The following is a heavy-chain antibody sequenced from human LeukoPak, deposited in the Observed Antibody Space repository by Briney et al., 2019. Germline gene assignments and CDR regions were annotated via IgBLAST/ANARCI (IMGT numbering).Heavy chain of an antibody. D-gene: IGHD5-18*01. Sequence: QPGRSLRLSCTASEFTFGDHAMSWVRQAPVKGLEWVGFIRSRAYGGTTECAPAVKGRFLISRDDSKSIAYLHMNSLKTEDTAVYYCARGPIQQWLYNGMDVWGQGTTVSVSS. CDR1: EFTFGDHA. CDR2: IRSRAYGGTT. V-gene: IGHV3-49*04. CDR3: ARGPIQQWLYNGMDV. J-gene: IGHJ6*02.